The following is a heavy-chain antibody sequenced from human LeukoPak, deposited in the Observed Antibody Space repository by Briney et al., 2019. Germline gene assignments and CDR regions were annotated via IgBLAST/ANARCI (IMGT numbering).Heavy chain of an antibody. Sequence: PSETLSLTCTVSGGSISSSSYYWGWIRQPPGKGLEWIGSIYYSGSTYYNPSLKGRVTISVDTSKNQFSLKLSSVTAADTAVYYCARRSLVGDSGGALDIWGQGTMVTVSS. D-gene: IGHD1-26*01. J-gene: IGHJ3*02. CDR3: ARRSLVGDSGGALDI. V-gene: IGHV4-39*07. CDR2: IYYSGST. CDR1: GGSISSSSYY.